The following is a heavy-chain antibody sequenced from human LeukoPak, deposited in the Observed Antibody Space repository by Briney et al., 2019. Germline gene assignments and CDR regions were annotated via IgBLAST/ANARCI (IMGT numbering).Heavy chain of an antibody. D-gene: IGHD5-12*01. J-gene: IGHJ4*02. CDR1: GFTFSSYA. V-gene: IGHV3-23*01. Sequence: GGSLRLSCAASGFTFSSYAMSWVRQAPGKGLEWVSAISDSGGSTYYADSVKGRFTISRDISKNSLYLQMNSLRDEDTAVYYCARDHGYAFDYWGQGTLVTVSS. CDR3: ARDHGYAFDY. CDR2: ISDSGGST.